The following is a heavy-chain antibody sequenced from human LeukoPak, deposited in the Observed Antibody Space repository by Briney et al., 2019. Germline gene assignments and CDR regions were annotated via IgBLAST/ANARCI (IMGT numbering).Heavy chain of an antibody. J-gene: IGHJ6*03. CDR1: GYTFTSYD. V-gene: IGHV1-8*01. CDR2: MNPNSGNT. D-gene: IGHD3-10*01. CDR3: ARVVVRGLYYYYYYMDV. Sequence: ASVKVSCKASGYTFTSYDINWVRQATGQGLEWMGWMNPNSGNTGYAQKFQGRVTMTRNTSISTAYMELSSLRSEDTAVYYCARVVVRGLYYYYYYMDVWGKGTTVTVSS.